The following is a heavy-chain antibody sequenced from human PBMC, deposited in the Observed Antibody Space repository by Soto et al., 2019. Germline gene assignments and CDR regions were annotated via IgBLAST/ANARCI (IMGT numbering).Heavy chain of an antibody. Sequence: PLQPMSLTCSVGGANIRGRGWGSWIRQPPGKGLEWIGYIYYSGSTNYNPSLKSRVTISVDTSKNQFSLKLSSVTAADTAVYYCARRYGSAFDIWGQGSMVTVSS. D-gene: IGHD3-10*01. CDR2: IYYSGST. CDR3: ARRYGSAFDI. V-gene: IGHV4-59*08. J-gene: IGHJ3*02. CDR1: GANIRGRG.